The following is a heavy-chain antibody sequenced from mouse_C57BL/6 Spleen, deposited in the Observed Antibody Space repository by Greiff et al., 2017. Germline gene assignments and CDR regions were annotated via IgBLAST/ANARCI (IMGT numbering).Heavy chain of an antibody. CDR3: ATTGGSSYDAMDY. Sequence: EVQLQESGPELVKPGASVQMSCKASGYTFTDYNMHWVKQSHGKSLEWIGYINPNNGGTSYNQKFKGKATLTVNKSSSTAYMELRSLTSEDSAVYYCATTGGSSYDAMDYWGQGTSVTVSS. V-gene: IGHV1-22*01. D-gene: IGHD1-1*01. CDR2: INPNNGGT. J-gene: IGHJ4*01. CDR1: GYTFTDYN.